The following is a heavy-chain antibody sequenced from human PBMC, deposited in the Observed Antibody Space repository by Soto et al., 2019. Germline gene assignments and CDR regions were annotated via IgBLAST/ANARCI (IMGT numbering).Heavy chain of an antibody. CDR3: ASGPIGDYTDGFDY. CDR1: GGSISSGGYS. J-gene: IGHJ4*02. Sequence: QLQLQESGSGLVKPSQTLSLTCAVSGGSISSGGYSWSWIRQPPGKGLEWIGYIYHSGSTYYNPSRKSRVTISVDRSKNQFSLKLSSVTAADTAGYYCASGPIGDYTDGFDYWGQGTLVTVSS. D-gene: IGHD4-17*01. V-gene: IGHV4-30-2*01. CDR2: IYHSGST.